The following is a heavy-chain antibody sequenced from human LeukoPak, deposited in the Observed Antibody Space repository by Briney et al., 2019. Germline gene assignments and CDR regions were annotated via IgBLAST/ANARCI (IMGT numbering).Heavy chain of an antibody. J-gene: IGHJ6*02. D-gene: IGHD4/OR15-4a*01. Sequence: GGSLRLSCAASGFTFSNAWMSWVRQAPGKGLEWVGRIKSKTDGGTTDYAAPVKGRFTISRDDSKNTLNLQMNSPKTEDTAVYYCTTGPRGAYYYYGMDVWGQGTTVTVSS. CDR1: GFTFSNAW. CDR3: TTGPRGAYYYYGMDV. CDR2: IKSKTDGGTT. V-gene: IGHV3-15*01.